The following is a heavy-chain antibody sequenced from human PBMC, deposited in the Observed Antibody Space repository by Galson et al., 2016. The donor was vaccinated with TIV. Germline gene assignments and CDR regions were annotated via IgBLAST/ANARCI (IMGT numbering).Heavy chain of an antibody. J-gene: IGHJ4*02. CDR2: ISSSSSTT. V-gene: IGHV3-48*01. CDR3: TRDSSSSSSRNLDY. D-gene: IGHD6-6*01. Sequence: SLRLSCAASGFTFNVYSMNWVRQAPGKGLEWVSYISSSSSTTYYADSVKGRFTISRDNAKNSLYLQMNSLRAEDTAVYYCTRDSSSSSSRNLDYWGQGTLVTASS. CDR1: GFTFNVYS.